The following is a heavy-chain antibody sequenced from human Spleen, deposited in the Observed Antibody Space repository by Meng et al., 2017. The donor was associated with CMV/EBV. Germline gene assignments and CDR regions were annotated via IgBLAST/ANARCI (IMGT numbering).Heavy chain of an antibody. V-gene: IGHV4-59*01. CDR3: ARVRVRAGYSSSWYVDYFDY. CDR2: IYYSGST. D-gene: IGHD6-13*01. Sequence: GSLRLSCAVYGGSFSGYYWSWIRQPPGKGLEWIGYIYYSGSTNYNPSLKSRVTISVDTSKNQFSLKLSSVTAADTAVYYCARVRVRAGYSSSWYVDYFDYWGQGTLVTVSS. J-gene: IGHJ4*02. CDR1: GGSFSGYY.